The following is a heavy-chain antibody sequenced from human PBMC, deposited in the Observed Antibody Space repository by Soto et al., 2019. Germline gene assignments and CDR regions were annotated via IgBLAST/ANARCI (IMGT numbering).Heavy chain of an antibody. Sequence: EVQLVESGGGLVQPGGSLRLSCAASGFTFSTYWMQWVRQVPGEGLVWVSSISENGGITVYADSVKGRFTISRENAKNTLYLQMDGLRVEDTAIYYCAREYYSSGTHWGQGTLVTVS. CDR2: ISENGGIT. J-gene: IGHJ1*01. CDR1: GFTFSTYW. D-gene: IGHD3-10*01. V-gene: IGHV3-74*01. CDR3: AREYYSSGTH.